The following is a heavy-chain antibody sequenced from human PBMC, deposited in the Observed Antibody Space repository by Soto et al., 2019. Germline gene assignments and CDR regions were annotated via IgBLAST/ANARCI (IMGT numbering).Heavy chain of an antibody. CDR3: ARVGKLRYFDWLLSNWFDP. CDR2: IYHSGST. J-gene: IGHJ5*02. D-gene: IGHD3-9*01. Sequence: TSETLSLTCAVSGGSISSSNWWSWVRQPPGKGLEWIGEIYHSGSTNYNPSLKSRVTISVDKSKNQLSLKLSSVTAADTAVYYCARVGKLRYFDWLLSNWFDPWGQGTLVTVS. V-gene: IGHV4-4*02. CDR1: GGSISSSNW.